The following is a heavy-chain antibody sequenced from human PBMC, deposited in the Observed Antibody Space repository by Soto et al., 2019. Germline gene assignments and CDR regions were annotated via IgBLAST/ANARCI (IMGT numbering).Heavy chain of an antibody. D-gene: IGHD4-4*01. Sequence: EVQLVESGGGLVQPGESLRLSCAASGFTFSSYWMHWIRQAPGKGLVWVSRVSSDGSSTVYANSVKGRLTISRDNAKNTRYLQMNSLSDEDTAVYYFARVLPNYSYVDSWGQGTLVTVSS. CDR1: GFTFSSYW. CDR3: ARVLPNYSYVDS. J-gene: IGHJ4*02. V-gene: IGHV3-74*01. CDR2: VSSDGSST.